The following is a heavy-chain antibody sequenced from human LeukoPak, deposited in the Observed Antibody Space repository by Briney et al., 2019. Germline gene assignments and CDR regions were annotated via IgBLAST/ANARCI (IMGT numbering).Heavy chain of an antibody. Sequence: ASVKVSCKASGYTFSSYGISWVRQAPGQGLEWMGWISAYNGNTIYAQKLQGRVTMTTDTPTSTAYMELRSLRSDDTAVYYCARDGDHCSSTSCYSWFDPWGQGTLVTVSS. CDR1: GYTFSSYG. J-gene: IGHJ5*02. D-gene: IGHD2-2*02. CDR2: ISAYNGNT. V-gene: IGHV1-18*01. CDR3: ARDGDHCSSTSCYSWFDP.